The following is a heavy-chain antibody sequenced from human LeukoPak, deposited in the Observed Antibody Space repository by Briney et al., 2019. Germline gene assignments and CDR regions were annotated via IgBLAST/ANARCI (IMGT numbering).Heavy chain of an antibody. Sequence: GGSLRLSCAASGFTFSSYGMHWVRQAPGKGLEWVAFIRYVGSNKYYAESVKGRFTISRDNSKNTLDLQMNSLRAEDTAVYYCAKDVLSGGWPYYIDYWGQGTLVTVSS. D-gene: IGHD6-19*01. CDR2: IRYVGSNK. V-gene: IGHV3-30*02. J-gene: IGHJ4*02. CDR1: GFTFSSYG. CDR3: AKDVLSGGWPYYIDY.